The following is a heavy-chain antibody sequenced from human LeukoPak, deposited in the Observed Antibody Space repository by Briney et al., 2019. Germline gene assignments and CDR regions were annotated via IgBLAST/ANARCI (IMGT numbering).Heavy chain of an antibody. D-gene: IGHD3-22*01. Sequence: GGSLRLPCAASGFTFSSYAMHWVRQAPGKGLEYVSAISSNGGSTYYANSVKGRFTISRDNSKNTLYLQMGSLRAEDMAVYYCARDHSSGYYYVGYFDYWGQGTLVTVSS. V-gene: IGHV3-64*01. CDR3: ARDHSSGYYYVGYFDY. J-gene: IGHJ4*02. CDR2: ISSNGGST. CDR1: GFTFSSYA.